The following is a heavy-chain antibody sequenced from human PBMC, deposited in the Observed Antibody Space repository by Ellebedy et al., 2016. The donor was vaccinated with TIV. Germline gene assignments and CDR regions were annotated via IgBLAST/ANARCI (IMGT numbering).Heavy chain of an antibody. CDR2: IYYSGTT. Sequence: SETLSLTXTVSGGSISSGGYSWSWIRQHPGKGLEWIGYIYYSGTTYYNPSLKSRVTISVDTSKNQFSLRLSSVTAADTAVYYCARDLGYCSSAGCSPGSYMDVWGKGATVTVSS. CDR1: GGSISSGGYS. CDR3: ARDLGYCSSAGCSPGSYMDV. V-gene: IGHV4-31*03. J-gene: IGHJ6*03. D-gene: IGHD2-2*01.